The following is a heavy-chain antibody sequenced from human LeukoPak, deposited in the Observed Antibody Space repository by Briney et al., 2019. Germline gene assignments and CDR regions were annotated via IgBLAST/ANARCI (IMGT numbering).Heavy chain of an antibody. D-gene: IGHD3-9*01. CDR1: GFTFSNAW. CDR3: TTDPGSRYVLRYFDHLDFFDY. V-gene: IGHV3-15*01. Sequence: KPGGSLRLSCAASGFTFSNAWMSWVRQAPGKGLEWVGRIKSKTDGGTTDYAAPVKGRFTISRDDSKNTLYLQMNSLKTEDTAVYYCTTDPGSRYVLRYFDHLDFFDYWGQGTLVTVSS. J-gene: IGHJ4*02. CDR2: IKSKTDGGTT.